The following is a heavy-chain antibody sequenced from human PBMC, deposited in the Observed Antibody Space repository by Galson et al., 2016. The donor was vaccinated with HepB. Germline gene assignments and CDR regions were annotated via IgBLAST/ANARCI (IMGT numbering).Heavy chain of an antibody. V-gene: IGHV3-23*01. J-gene: IGHJ4*02. Sequence: SLRLSCAASGLAFSYYGMTWVRQAPGRGLEWVSTIGGGRNRDTHYAESVKGRFTISRDNSKNTPYLQMNSLIDDDTAIYFCAVDPSQWDNDFVDYWGRGTLVTASS. CDR3: AVDPSQWDNDFVDY. CDR1: GLAFSYYG. D-gene: IGHD3/OR15-3a*01. CDR2: IGGGRNRDT.